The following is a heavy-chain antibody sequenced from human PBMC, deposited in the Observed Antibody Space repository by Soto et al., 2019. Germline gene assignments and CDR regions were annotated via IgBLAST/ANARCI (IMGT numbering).Heavy chain of an antibody. Sequence: GGSLRLSCAASGFTFSSYAMSWVRQAPGKGLEWVSAISGSGGSTYYADSVKGRFTISRDNSKNTLYLQMNSLRAEDTAVYYCAKDGEWELLSLADYWGQGTLVTVSS. D-gene: IGHD1-26*01. CDR2: ISGSGGST. CDR3: AKDGEWELLSLADY. CDR1: GFTFSSYA. J-gene: IGHJ4*02. V-gene: IGHV3-23*01.